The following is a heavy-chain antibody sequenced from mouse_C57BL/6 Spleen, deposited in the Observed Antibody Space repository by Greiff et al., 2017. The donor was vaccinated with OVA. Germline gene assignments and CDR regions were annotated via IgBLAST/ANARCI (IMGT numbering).Heavy chain of an antibody. CDR3: ARGGAFYFDY. CDR2: ISDGGSYT. J-gene: IGHJ2*01. Sequence: EVKLMESGGGLVKPGGSLKLSCAASGFTFSSYAMSWVRQTPEKRLEWVATISDGGSYTYYPDNVKGRFTISRDNAKNNLYLQMSHLKSEDTAMYYCARGGAFYFDYWGQGTTLTVSS. V-gene: IGHV5-4*03. CDR1: GFTFSSYA.